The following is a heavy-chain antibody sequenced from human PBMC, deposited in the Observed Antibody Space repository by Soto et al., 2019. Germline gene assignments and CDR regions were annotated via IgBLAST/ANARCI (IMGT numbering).Heavy chain of an antibody. Sequence: GGSLRLSCAASGFTFSSYGMHWVRQAPGKGLEWVAVIWYDGSNKYYADTVKGRFTISRDNSKNTLYLQMNSLRAEDTAVYYCVRDSRVLRFGELETYYYGMDVWGQGTTVTVSS. CDR3: VRDSRVLRFGELETYYYGMDV. D-gene: IGHD3-10*01. CDR1: GFTFSSYG. J-gene: IGHJ6*02. V-gene: IGHV3-33*01. CDR2: IWYDGSNK.